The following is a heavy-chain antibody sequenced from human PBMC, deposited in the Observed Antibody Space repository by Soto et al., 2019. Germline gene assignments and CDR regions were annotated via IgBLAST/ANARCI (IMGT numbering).Heavy chain of an antibody. Sequence: EVQLVETGGGLIQPGGSLRLACAVSGVTVSTNYMSWVRQAPGKGLEWVSIIYSGGRTYYADSVRGRFTISRDNSKNTRFLQMNSLRAEDTALYYCAKCGNYAMLTGQGGFDPWGQGTLVTVSS. CDR1: GVTVSTNY. D-gene: IGHD3-9*01. J-gene: IGHJ5*02. CDR2: IYSGGRT. CDR3: AKCGNYAMLTGQGGFDP. V-gene: IGHV3-53*02.